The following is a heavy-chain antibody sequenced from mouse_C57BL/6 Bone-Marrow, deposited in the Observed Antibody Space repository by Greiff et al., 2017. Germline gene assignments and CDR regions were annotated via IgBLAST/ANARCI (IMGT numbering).Heavy chain of an antibody. Sequence: QVQLKQSGPELVKPGASVKISCKASGYAFSSSWMNWVKQRPGKGLEWIGRIYPGDGDTNYNGKFKGKATMTADKSYSTAYMQLSSLTSEDSAVYVCARRGYGSSHWYFDVWGTGTTVTVSS. V-gene: IGHV1-82*01. D-gene: IGHD1-1*01. CDR2: IYPGDGDT. CDR1: GYAFSSSW. CDR3: ARRGYGSSHWYFDV. J-gene: IGHJ1*03.